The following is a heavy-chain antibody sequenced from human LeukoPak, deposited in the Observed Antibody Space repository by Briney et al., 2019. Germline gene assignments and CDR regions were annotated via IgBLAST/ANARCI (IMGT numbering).Heavy chain of an antibody. D-gene: IGHD3-22*01. CDR3: ARGGSGYYPNDY. CDR1: GFTVSSNY. Sequence: GGSLGLSCAASGFTVSSNYMSWVRQAPGKGLEWVSVIYSGGSTYYADSVKGRFTISRDNSKNTLYLQMNSLRAEDTAVYYCARGGSGYYPNDYWGQGTLVTVSS. J-gene: IGHJ4*02. V-gene: IGHV3-66*01. CDR2: IYSGGST.